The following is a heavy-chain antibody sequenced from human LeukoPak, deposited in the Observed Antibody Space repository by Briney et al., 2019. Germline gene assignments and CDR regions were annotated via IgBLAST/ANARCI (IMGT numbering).Heavy chain of an antibody. D-gene: IGHD1-26*01. V-gene: IGHV4-4*02. CDR3: ARSRVGARGADY. CDR2: FYHSGST. Sequence: GSLRLSCAASGFTFNTYAMAWVRQAPGKGLEWIGEFYHSGSTNYNPSLKSRVTISVDKSKNQFSLKLSSVTAADTAVYYCARSRVGARGADYWGQGTLVTVSS. CDR1: GFTFNTYAM. J-gene: IGHJ4*02.